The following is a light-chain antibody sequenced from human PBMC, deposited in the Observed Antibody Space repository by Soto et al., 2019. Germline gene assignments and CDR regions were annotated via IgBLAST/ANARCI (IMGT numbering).Light chain of an antibody. Sequence: QSVLTQPPSASGTPGQRVTISCSGSSSNIGSNSVYWYQQFPGTVPKLLIYRNNQRPSGVPDRFSGSKSGTSASLAISGLRSEDEADYYCAVWDDSLNGLWVFGGGTKLTVL. V-gene: IGLV1-47*01. CDR3: AVWDDSLNGLWV. CDR1: SSNIGSNS. CDR2: RNN. J-gene: IGLJ3*02.